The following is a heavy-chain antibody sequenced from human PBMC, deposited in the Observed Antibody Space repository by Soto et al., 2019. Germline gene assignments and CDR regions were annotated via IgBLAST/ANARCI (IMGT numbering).Heavy chain of an antibody. Sequence: EVQLVESGGGLVQPGESLRLSCVASGFTFRNNWMHWARQAPGKGLVWVAHINNDGSRAIYADSVKGRFTISRDNAKNTLFLLMDSLRGEDTAVYYCVNGGWLGDWGQGTLVTVSS. D-gene: IGHD3-10*01. V-gene: IGHV3-74*01. J-gene: IGHJ4*02. CDR2: INNDGSRA. CDR3: VNGGWLGD. CDR1: GFTFRNNW.